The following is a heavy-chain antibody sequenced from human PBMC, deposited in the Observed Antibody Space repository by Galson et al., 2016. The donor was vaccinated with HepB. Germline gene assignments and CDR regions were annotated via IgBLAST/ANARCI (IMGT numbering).Heavy chain of an antibody. Sequence: ETLSLTCSVSGDSINTGSHYWGWVRQPPGRGLEWIGSISYNGDPYYNPSLKSRVTISVDTSTNHFSLNLRSVTAADTAVYYCAKDNWNDEGGWFDPWGQGTLTTVSS. CDR3: AKDNWNDEGGWFDP. D-gene: IGHD1-1*01. CDR1: GDSINTGSHY. J-gene: IGHJ5*02. CDR2: ISYNGDP. V-gene: IGHV4-39*07.